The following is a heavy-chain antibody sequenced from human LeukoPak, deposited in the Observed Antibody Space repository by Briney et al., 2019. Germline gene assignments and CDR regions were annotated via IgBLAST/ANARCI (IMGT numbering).Heavy chain of an antibody. CDR1: GGSISSYY. J-gene: IGHJ4*02. Sequence: SETLSLTCTVSGGSISSYYWSWIRQPPGKGLEWIGYIYYSGSTNYNPSLKSRVTISVDTSKNQFSLKLSSVTAADTAVYYCATVPYYGDYEGDYWGQGTLVTVSS. CDR3: ATVPYYGDYEGDY. CDR2: IYYSGST. V-gene: IGHV4-59*01. D-gene: IGHD4-17*01.